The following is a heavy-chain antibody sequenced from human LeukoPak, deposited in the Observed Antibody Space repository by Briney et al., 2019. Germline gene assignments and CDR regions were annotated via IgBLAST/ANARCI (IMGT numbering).Heavy chain of an antibody. CDR2: IRSNSDGGTI. J-gene: IGHJ5*02. CDR1: GFTFSNAW. Sequence: GSLRLSCATSGFTFSNAWMNWVRQAPGKGLEWVGRIRSNSDGGTIDYAAPVKGRFTLSRDDSKTTLYLQMNSLQTEDTAVYYCATDFYDSTWGQGTLVTVSS. D-gene: IGHD3-22*01. CDR3: ATDFYDST. V-gene: IGHV3-15*07.